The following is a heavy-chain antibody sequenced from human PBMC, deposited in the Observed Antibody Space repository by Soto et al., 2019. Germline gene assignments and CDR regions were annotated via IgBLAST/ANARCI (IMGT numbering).Heavy chain of an antibody. CDR2: ITDTGGDA. CDR1: GLTFGSRA. D-gene: IGHD3-10*01. V-gene: IGHV3-23*01. J-gene: IGHJ4*02. CDR3: ARGSTDPYPGSRIFDF. Sequence: GGSLRLSCVASGLTFGSRAMTWVRQAPGEGLQWVSTITDTGGDAKYADSVRGRFVISRDNAKKTLYLQMSSLTDEDSAMYYCARGSTDPYPGSRIFDFWGRGTLVTVSS.